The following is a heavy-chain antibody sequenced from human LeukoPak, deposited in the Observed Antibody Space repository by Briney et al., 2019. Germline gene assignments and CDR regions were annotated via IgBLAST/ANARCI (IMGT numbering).Heavy chain of an antibody. CDR3: ARHQGSSGYYPRPFDY. CDR1: GDSISTSSYY. V-gene: IGHV4-39*01. J-gene: IGHJ4*02. D-gene: IGHD3-22*01. Sequence: SETLSLTCTVSGDSISTSSYYWGWLRQPPGKGLEWIGSIYYSGSTYYNPSLKSRVTISVYTSTNQFSLKLSSVTAADTAVYYCARHQGSSGYYPRPFDYWGQGTLVTVSS. CDR2: IYYSGST.